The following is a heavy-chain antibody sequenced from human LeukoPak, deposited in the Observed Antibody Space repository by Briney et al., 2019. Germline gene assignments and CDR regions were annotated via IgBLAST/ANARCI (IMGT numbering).Heavy chain of an antibody. V-gene: IGHV4-34*01. J-gene: IGHJ3*02. CDR2: INHSGST. CDR1: GGSFSGYY. D-gene: IGHD3-10*01. CDR3: ARITRELLWFGARENAFDI. Sequence: SSETLSLTCAVYGGSFSGYYWSWIRQPPGKGLEWIGEINHSGSTNYNPSLKSRVTISVDTSKNQFSLKLSSVTAADTAVYYCARITRELLWFGARENAFDIWGQGTMVTVSS.